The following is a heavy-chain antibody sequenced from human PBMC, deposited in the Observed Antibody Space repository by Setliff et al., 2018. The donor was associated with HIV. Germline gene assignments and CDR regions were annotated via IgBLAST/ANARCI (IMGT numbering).Heavy chain of an antibody. V-gene: IGHV3-23*01. D-gene: IGHD3-16*01. CDR2: ISGSGGST. CDR3: AKNVWGSGGYYFDY. J-gene: IGHJ4*02. Sequence: GESLKISCAASGFTFSSYAMSWVRQAPGKGLEWVSAISGSGGSTYYADSVKGRFTISRDNSKNTLYLQMNSLRAEDTAVYYCAKNVWGSGGYYFDYWGQGTLVTVS. CDR1: GFTFSSYA.